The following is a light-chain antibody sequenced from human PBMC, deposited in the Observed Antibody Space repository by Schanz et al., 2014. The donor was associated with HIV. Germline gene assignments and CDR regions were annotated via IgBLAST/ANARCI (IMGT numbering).Light chain of an antibody. CDR1: SSNIATNA. V-gene: IGLV1-44*01. CDR3: SSWDDSLNGWV. Sequence: QSVLTQPPPASGTPGQRVTLSCSASSSNIATNAVNWYQQLPGTAPRLLIYSNNQRPSGVPDRFSGSKSGTSASLAISGLQSEDEADYYCSSWDDSLNGWVFGGGTKLTVL. CDR2: SNN. J-gene: IGLJ3*02.